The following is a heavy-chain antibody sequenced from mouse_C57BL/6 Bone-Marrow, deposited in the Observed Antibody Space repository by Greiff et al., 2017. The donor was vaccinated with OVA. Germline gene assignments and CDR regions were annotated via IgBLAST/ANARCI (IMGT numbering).Heavy chain of an antibody. CDR1: GYSFTGYS. CDR3: ARDDYDPFAY. V-gene: IGHV1-42*01. J-gene: IGHJ3*01. Sequence: VQLKQSGPELVKPGASVKISCKASGYSFTGYSMNWVKQSPEKSLEWIGEINPSTGGTTYNQKFKAKATLTVDKSSSTAYMQLKSLTSEDSAVYYCARDDYDPFAYWGQGTLVTVSA. D-gene: IGHD2-4*01. CDR2: INPSTGGT.